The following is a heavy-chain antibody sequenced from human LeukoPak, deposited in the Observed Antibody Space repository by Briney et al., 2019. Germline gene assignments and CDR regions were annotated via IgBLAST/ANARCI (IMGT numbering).Heavy chain of an antibody. CDR2: ISYDGSNK. D-gene: IGHD6-13*01. J-gene: IGHJ6*02. CDR3: AKDADSSSWYRPDYYYYYGMDV. Sequence: GGSLRLSCAASGFTFSSYGMHWVRQAPGKGLEWVAVISYDGSNKYYADSVKGRFTISRDNSKNTLYLQMNSLRAEDTAVYYCAKDADSSSWYRPDYYYYYGMDVWGQGTTVTVSS. CDR1: GFTFSSYG. V-gene: IGHV3-30*18.